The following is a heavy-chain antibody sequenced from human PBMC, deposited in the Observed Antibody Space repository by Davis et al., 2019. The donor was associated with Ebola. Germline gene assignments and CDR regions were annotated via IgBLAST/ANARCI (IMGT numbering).Heavy chain of an antibody. V-gene: IGHV3-11*01. CDR1: GFTFSDYY. CDR2: ISGSGNTI. J-gene: IGHJ1*01. CDR3: ATGGARYFQH. Sequence: PGGSLRLSCAASGFTFSDYYMSWIRQAPGKGLEWISYISGSGNTIKYADSVKDRFTISRDNAKKSLSLLMTSLRVEETAVYYCATGGARYFQHWGQGTLVTISS.